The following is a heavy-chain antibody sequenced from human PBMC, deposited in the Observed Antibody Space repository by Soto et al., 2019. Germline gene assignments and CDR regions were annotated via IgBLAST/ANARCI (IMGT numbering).Heavy chain of an antibody. CDR1: GGTFSTYA. CDR3: ARDRRTVEKTRSYSYYHGMDV. Sequence: SVKVSCKASGGTFSTYAISWIRRAPGQGLEWMGGIIPIFGTSNYAQRFQGRVTITADKSTSTAYMELRSLRSEDTAVYYCARDRRTVEKTRSYSYYHGMDVWGQGTTVTVSS. D-gene: IGHD2-2*01. CDR2: IIPIFGTS. J-gene: IGHJ6*02. V-gene: IGHV1-69*06.